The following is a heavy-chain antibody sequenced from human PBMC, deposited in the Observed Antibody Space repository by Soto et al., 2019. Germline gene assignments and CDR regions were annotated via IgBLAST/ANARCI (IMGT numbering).Heavy chain of an antibody. D-gene: IGHD6-19*01. Sequence: GGSLRLSCAASGFTVSSNYMSWVRQAPGKGLEWVSVIYSGGSTYYADSVKGRFTISRHNSKNTLYLQMNSLRAEDTAVYYCARVVSDQPYIAVAGQYYFDYWGQGTLVTVSS. V-gene: IGHV3-53*04. J-gene: IGHJ4*02. CDR2: IYSGGST. CDR3: ARVVSDQPYIAVAGQYYFDY. CDR1: GFTVSSNY.